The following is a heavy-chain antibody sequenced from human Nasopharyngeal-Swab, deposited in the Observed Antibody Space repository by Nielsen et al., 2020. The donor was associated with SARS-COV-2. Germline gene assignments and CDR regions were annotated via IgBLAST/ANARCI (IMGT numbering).Heavy chain of an antibody. CDR3: ARRPTGYGDYYFDS. CDR2: VYYYSGTT. V-gene: IGHV4-59*08. J-gene: IGHJ4*02. Sequence: IRQPPGKGLEWIGYVYYYSGTTNSNPSLKSRVTISMDTSKKQFSLQMSSVTTADTAVYYCARRPTGYGDYYFDSWGQGTLVTVSS. D-gene: IGHD4-17*01.